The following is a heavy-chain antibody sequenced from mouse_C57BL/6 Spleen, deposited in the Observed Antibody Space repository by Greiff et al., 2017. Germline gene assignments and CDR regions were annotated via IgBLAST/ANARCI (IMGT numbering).Heavy chain of an antibody. D-gene: IGHD1-1*01. CDR3: ARGDYYGSSHFDY. J-gene: IGHJ2*01. CDR2: IGYDGSN. Sequence: EVKLMESGPGLVKPSQSLSLTCSVTGYSITSGYYWNWIRQFPGNKLEWMGYIGYDGSNNYNPSLKNRISITRDTSKNQFFLKLNSVTTEDTATYYCARGDYYGSSHFDYWGQGTTLTVSS. CDR1: GYSITSGYY. V-gene: IGHV3-6*01.